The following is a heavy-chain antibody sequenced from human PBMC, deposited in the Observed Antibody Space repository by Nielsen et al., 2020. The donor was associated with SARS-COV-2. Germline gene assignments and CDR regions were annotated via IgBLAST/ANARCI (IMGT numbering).Heavy chain of an antibody. CDR2: IYYSGST. V-gene: IGHV4-59*13. CDR3: ARDRYDGSGSYYKVGFDL. J-gene: IGHJ2*01. D-gene: IGHD3-10*01. Sequence: SETLSLTCTVSGGSISSYYWSWIRQPPGKGLEWIGYIYYSGSTNYNPSLKSRVTISVDTSKNQFSLKLSSVTAADTAVYYCARDRYDGSGSYYKVGFDLWGRGTLVTVSS. CDR1: GGSISSYY.